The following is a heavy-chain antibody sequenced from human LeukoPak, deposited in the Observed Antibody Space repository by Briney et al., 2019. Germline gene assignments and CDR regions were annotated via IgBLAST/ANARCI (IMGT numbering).Heavy chain of an antibody. V-gene: IGHV4-34*01. Sequence: SETLSLTCAVSGGSFSGYYWSWLRQPPGKGLEWIGEINHSGSTNYNPFLKSRVTISVDTSKNQFSLKLSSVTAADTAVYYCARGDSSGYPFDYWGQGTLVTVSS. CDR1: GGSFSGYY. CDR3: ARGDSSGYPFDY. D-gene: IGHD3-22*01. CDR2: INHSGST. J-gene: IGHJ4*02.